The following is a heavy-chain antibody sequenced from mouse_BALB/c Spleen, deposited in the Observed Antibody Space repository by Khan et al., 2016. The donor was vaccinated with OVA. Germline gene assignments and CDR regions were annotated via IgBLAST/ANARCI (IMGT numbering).Heavy chain of an antibody. CDR2: IDPSDSET. CDR3: TRREKYGYDPSWFAY. Sequence: VKLKQSGAELVRPGASVKLSCKASGYTFTSYWMNWVKQRPGQGLEWIGMIDPSDSETHYNQMFKDKATLTVDKSSSTAYMQLSSLTSEDSAVYYCTRREKYGYDPSWFAYWGQGTLVTVSA. CDR1: GYTFTSYW. D-gene: IGHD2-2*01. V-gene: IGHV1-61*01. J-gene: IGHJ3*01.